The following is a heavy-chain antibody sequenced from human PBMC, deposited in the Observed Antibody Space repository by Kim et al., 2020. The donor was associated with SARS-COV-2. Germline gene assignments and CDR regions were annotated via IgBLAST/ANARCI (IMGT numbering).Heavy chain of an antibody. V-gene: IGHV4-34*01. CDR3: ARAHLGVGAIDY. Sequence: NYNPPLKSRLPISVDTSKNQFSLKLGSVTAADTAVYYCARAHLGVGAIDYWGQGTLVTVSS. D-gene: IGHD1-26*01. J-gene: IGHJ4*02.